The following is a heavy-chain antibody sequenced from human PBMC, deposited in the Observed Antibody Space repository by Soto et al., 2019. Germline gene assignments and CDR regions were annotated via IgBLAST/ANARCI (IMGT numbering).Heavy chain of an antibody. CDR1: GFSVNSKY. CDR3: TMDDVHCNGVRCYGAPMDV. D-gene: IGHD2-15*01. Sequence: EVQLVESGGDLVQPGGSLRLSCAASGFSVNSKYMSWVRQAPGKGLEWVSLIQSGGSTYYAGSVKGRFTISRDFSENTLFLQMNSLRVEDTAVYYCTMDDVHCNGVRCYGAPMDVWGKGTTVTVSA. V-gene: IGHV3-66*01. J-gene: IGHJ6*04. CDR2: IQSGGST.